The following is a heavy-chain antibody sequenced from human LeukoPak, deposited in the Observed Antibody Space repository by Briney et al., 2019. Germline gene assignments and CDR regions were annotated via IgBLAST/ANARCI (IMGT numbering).Heavy chain of an antibody. J-gene: IGHJ6*02. CDR3: ARDGDIVVVPAAICYYGMDV. V-gene: IGHV3-7*01. CDR2: IKQDGSEK. CDR1: GFTFSSYW. Sequence: GGSLRLSCAASGFTFSSYWMSWVRQAPGKGLEWVANIKQDGSEKYYVDSVKGRFTISRDNAKNSLYLQMNSLRAEDTAVYYCARDGDIVVVPAAICYYGMDVWGQGTTVTVSS. D-gene: IGHD2-2*01.